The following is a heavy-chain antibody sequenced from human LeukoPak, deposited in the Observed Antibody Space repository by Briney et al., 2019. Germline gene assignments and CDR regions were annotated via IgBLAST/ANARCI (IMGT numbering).Heavy chain of an antibody. D-gene: IGHD6-19*01. V-gene: IGHV3-21*01. Sequence: GGSLRLSCAASGFTFDDYAMHWVRQAPGKGLEWVSSISSSSSYIYYADSVKGRFTISRDNAKNSLYLQMNSLRAEDTAVYYCARGRLWLVPGAFDIWREGTMVTVSS. CDR3: ARGRLWLVPGAFDI. CDR1: GFTFDDYA. J-gene: IGHJ3*02. CDR2: ISSSSSYI.